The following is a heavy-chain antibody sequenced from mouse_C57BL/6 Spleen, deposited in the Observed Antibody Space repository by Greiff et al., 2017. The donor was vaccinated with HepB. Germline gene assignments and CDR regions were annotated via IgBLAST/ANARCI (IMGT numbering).Heavy chain of an antibody. CDR3: ARATMITTHYYAMDY. CDR1: GYSFTDYN. CDR2: INPNYGTT. D-gene: IGHD2-4*01. V-gene: IGHV1-39*01. Sequence: EVQLQESGPELVKPGASVKISCKASGYSFTDYNMNWVKQSNGKSLEWIGVINPNYGTTSYNQKFKGKATLTVDQSSSTAYMQLNSLTSEDSAVYYCARATMITTHYYAMDYWGQGTSVTVSS. J-gene: IGHJ4*01.